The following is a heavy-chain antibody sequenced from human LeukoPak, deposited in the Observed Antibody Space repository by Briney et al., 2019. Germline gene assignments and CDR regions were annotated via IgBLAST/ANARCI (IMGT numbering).Heavy chain of an antibody. D-gene: IGHD3-22*01. CDR2: IYSSGSS. Sequence: SETLSLTCTVSGGSINSYYWSWVRQPPGKGLEWIGYIYSSGSSDYNPSLKSRVIMSADTSKNQFSLKVTSVTAADTAMYYCARHGKDSSGYSGHWYFDLWGRGTLVTVSS. J-gene: IGHJ2*01. V-gene: IGHV4-59*08. CDR1: GGSINSYY. CDR3: ARHGKDSSGYSGHWYFDL.